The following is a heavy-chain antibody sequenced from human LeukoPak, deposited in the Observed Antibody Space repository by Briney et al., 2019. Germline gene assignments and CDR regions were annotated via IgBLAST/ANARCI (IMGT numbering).Heavy chain of an antibody. Sequence: AETLSLSCTVSGGSISSHSWSWIRQPPGKGLEWIGSIYYSGSTNYNPSLKSRVTISVDTTKNQFSLKLSSETAADTAMYYCARTYYDFWSGYWTPYLYYYYMDVWGKGTTVTVSS. CDR2: IYYSGST. CDR3: ARTYYDFWSGYWTPYLYYYYMDV. J-gene: IGHJ6*03. V-gene: IGHV4-59*11. CDR1: GGSISSHS. D-gene: IGHD3-3*01.